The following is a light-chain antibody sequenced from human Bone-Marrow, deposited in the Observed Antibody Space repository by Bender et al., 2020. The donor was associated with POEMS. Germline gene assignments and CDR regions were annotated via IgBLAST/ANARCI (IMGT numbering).Light chain of an antibody. J-gene: IGLJ3*02. V-gene: IGLV2-23*02. CDR2: EVR. CDR1: SSDVGDYNY. Sequence: QSALTQAASVSGSPAQSITISCTGTSSDVGDYNYVSWYQQHPGKAPKLLIYEVRKRPSGVSNRFSGSKSDNTASLTISGLQAEDEADFYCCSYADNSVWVFGGGTKLTVL. CDR3: CSYADNSVWV.